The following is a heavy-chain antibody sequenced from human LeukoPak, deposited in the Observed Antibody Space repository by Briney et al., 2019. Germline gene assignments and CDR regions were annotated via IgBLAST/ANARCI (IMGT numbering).Heavy chain of an antibody. CDR1: GGSVNRDSCY. CDR2: IYYSGST. Sequence: SETLSLTCTVSGGSVNRDSCYWSWIRQPPGKGLEWIGYIYYSGSTNHNPSLKSRVTISLDTSKNQFSLKLSSVTAADTAVYYCARGGLRTYFDYWGQGTLVTVSS. CDR3: ARGGLRTYFDY. V-gene: IGHV4-61*01. D-gene: IGHD4-17*01. J-gene: IGHJ4*02.